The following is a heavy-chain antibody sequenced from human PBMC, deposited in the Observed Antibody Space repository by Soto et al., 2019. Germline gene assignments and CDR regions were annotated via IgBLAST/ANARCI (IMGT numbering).Heavy chain of an antibody. D-gene: IGHD4-17*01. V-gene: IGHV6-1*01. CDR3: ARTVGYFDC. J-gene: IGHJ4*02. Sequence: QVQLQQSGPGLVKPSQTLSLTCAISGDSVSSNTAAWHWVRQSPSRGLEWLGRTYYRSKWDSEYAVSVKSRLTITPDTSRNQFSLQLNSVTPEDTAVYYCARTVGYFDCWGQGTLVTVSS. CDR1: GDSVSSNTAA. CDR2: TYYRSKWDS.